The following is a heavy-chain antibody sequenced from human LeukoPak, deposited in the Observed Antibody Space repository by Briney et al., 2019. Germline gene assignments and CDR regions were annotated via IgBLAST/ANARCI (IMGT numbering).Heavy chain of an antibody. J-gene: IGHJ4*02. V-gene: IGHV3-9*03. CDR1: GFTFSSYW. CDR3: AKDATGDSGYFDY. CDR2: ISWNSGSI. Sequence: PGGSLRLSCAASGFTFSSYWMHWVRQAPGKGLEWVSGISWNSGSIGYADSVKGRFTISRDNAKNSLYLQMNSLRAEDMALYYCAKDATGDSGYFDYWGQGTLVTVSS. D-gene: IGHD7-27*01.